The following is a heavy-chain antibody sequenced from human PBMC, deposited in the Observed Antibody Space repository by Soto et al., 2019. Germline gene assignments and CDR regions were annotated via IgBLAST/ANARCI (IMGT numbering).Heavy chain of an antibody. V-gene: IGHV4-61*01. Sequence: SETLSLTCTVSGGSVISGSYYWIWIRQPPGKGLEWIGYIYYSGSTNYNPSLKSRVTISVDTSKNQFSLKLSSVTAADTAVYYCAREYSSSSSFDYWGQGTLVTVSS. CDR2: IYYSGST. J-gene: IGHJ4*02. CDR3: AREYSSSSSFDY. D-gene: IGHD6-6*01. CDR1: GGSVISGSYY.